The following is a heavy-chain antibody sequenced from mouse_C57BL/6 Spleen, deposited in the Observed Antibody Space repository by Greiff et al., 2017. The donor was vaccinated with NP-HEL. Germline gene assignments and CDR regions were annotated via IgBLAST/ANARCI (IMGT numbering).Heavy chain of an antibody. V-gene: IGHV1-55*01. CDR2: IYPGSGST. Sequence: QVQLQQPGAELVKPGASVKMSCKASGYTFTSYWITWVKQRPGQGLEWIGDIYPGSGSTNYNEKFKSKATLTVDTSSSTAYMQLSSLTSEDSAVYYCAREITTVVATGYWGQGTTLTVSS. J-gene: IGHJ2*01. CDR3: AREITTVVATGY. D-gene: IGHD1-1*01. CDR1: GYTFTSYW.